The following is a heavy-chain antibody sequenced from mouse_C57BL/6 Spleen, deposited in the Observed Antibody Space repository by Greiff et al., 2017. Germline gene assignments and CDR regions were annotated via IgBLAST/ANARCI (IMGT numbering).Heavy chain of an antibody. J-gene: IGHJ2*01. CDR2: INYDGSST. Sequence: EVQVVESEGGLVQPGSSMKLSCTASGFTFSDYYMAWVRQVPEKGLEWVANINYDGSSTYYLDSLKSRFIISRDNAKNILYLQMSSLKSEDTATYYCARDYYGSREPGYFDYWGQGTTLTVSS. CDR1: GFTFSDYY. CDR3: ARDYYGSREPGYFDY. V-gene: IGHV5-16*01. D-gene: IGHD1-1*01.